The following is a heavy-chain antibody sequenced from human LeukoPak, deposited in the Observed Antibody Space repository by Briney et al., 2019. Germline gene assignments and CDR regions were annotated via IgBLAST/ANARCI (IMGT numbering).Heavy chain of an antibody. CDR2: INPNSGGT. Sequence: GASVNISCKASGYTFTRHYMHWVRQAPGQGLEWMGWINPNSGGTNYAQKFQGRVTMTRDTSISTAYMDLSRLKSDDTAVYYCARVASTTRRHDAFDIWGQGTMVTVSS. D-gene: IGHD1-1*01. CDR1: GYTFTRHY. V-gene: IGHV1-2*02. J-gene: IGHJ3*02. CDR3: ARVASTTRRHDAFDI.